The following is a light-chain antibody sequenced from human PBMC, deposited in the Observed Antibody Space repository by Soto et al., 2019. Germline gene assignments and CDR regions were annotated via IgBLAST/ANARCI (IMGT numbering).Light chain of an antibody. CDR3: SSYGGTNSLKV. CDR2: EVS. CDR1: SSDVGGSGL. Sequence: QSALTQPASVSGSPGQSITISCTGTSSDVGGSGLVSWYQFHPGKAPKVMMYEVSKRPSGVPDRFSGSKSGNTASLTVSGLQAEDEADYYCSSYGGTNSLKVFGGGTQLTVL. V-gene: IGLV2-14*02. J-gene: IGLJ2*01.